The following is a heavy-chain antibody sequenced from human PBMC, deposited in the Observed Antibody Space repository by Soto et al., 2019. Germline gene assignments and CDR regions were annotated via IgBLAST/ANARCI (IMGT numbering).Heavy chain of an antibody. V-gene: IGHV4-39*01. D-gene: IGHD1-20*01. Sequence: SETLSLTCTVSGGSISSSSYYWGWIRQPPEKGLEWIGSLYYSGSTYYNPSLKSRVTISVDTSKNQFSLKLSSVTAADTAVYYCARLTITGVSGRGKFDYWGQGTLVPVSS. CDR3: ARLTITGVSGRGKFDY. J-gene: IGHJ4*02. CDR1: GGSISSSSYY. CDR2: LYYSGST.